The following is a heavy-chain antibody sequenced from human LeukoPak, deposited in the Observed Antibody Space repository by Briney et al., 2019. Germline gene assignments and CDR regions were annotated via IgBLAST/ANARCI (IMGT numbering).Heavy chain of an antibody. CDR3: ARASITIFRVVAHAFDI. Sequence: SVKVSCKASGGTFSSYAISWVRQAPGQELEWMGRIIPILGIANYAQKFQGRVTITADKSTSTAYMELSSLRSEDTAVYYCARASITIFRVVAHAFDIWGQGTMVTVSS. V-gene: IGHV1-69*04. J-gene: IGHJ3*02. D-gene: IGHD3-3*01. CDR2: IIPILGIA. CDR1: GGTFSSYA.